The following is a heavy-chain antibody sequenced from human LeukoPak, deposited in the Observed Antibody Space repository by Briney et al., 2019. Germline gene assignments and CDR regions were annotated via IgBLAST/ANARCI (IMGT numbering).Heavy chain of an antibody. CDR3: ARDLYSSRTNDAFVI. CDR2: INHSGST. J-gene: IGHJ3*02. CDR1: GGSFSGYY. D-gene: IGHD6-13*01. V-gene: IGHV4-34*01. Sequence: KSSETLSLTCAVYGGSFSGYYWSWIRQPPGKGLEWIGEINHSGSTNYNPSLKSRVTISVDTSKNQFSLKLSSVTAADTAVYYCARDLYSSRTNDAFVIWGQGTMVTVSS.